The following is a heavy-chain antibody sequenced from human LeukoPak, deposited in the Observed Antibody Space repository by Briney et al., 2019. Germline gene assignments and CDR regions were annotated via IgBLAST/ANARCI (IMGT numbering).Heavy chain of an antibody. V-gene: IGHV3-33*06. CDR2: IWSDGTNK. J-gene: IGHJ4*02. CDR1: GFAFSSYA. D-gene: IGHD4-11*01. CDR3: AKDAQRGFDYSNSLEY. Sequence: GGSLRLSCAASGFAFSSYAMNWVRQAPGKGLEWVAVIWSDGTNKYYGDSVKGRFIIQRDDHQKTVYLQMNRLRAEDTAIYYCAKDAQRGFDYSNSLEYWGQGSLVTVSS.